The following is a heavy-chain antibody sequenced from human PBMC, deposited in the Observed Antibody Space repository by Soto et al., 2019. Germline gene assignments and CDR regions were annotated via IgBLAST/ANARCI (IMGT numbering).Heavy chain of an antibody. D-gene: IGHD6-19*01. CDR2: IHPSGGST. CDR1: GYTFTSYY. V-gene: IGHV1-46*01. CDR3: AGGEPVAGYSSGWSSY. Sequence: QVQLVQSGAEVKKPGASVKVSCKASGYTFTSYYMHWVRQAPGQGLEWMGIIHPSGGSTRYAQQFQGRVTMTRDTSTSTVDMALSSLRSEDTDVYYWAGGEPVAGYSSGWSSYWGQGTLVTVAS. J-gene: IGHJ1*01.